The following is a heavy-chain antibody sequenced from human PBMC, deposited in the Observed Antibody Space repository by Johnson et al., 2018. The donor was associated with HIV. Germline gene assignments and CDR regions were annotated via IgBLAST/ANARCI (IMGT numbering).Heavy chain of an antibody. CDR3: ARAYTYGAFDI. D-gene: IGHD5-18*01. V-gene: IGHV3-15*01. CDR1: GFTFSNAW. CDR2: IKSKTDGGTT. Sequence: VQLVESGGGLVKPGGSLRLSCAASGFTFSNAWMSWVRQAPGKGLEWVGRIKSKTDGGTTDYAAPAQGRFTISRDDSKNTLYLQMNSLKTEDTAVYYCARAYTYGAFDIWGQGTTVTISS. J-gene: IGHJ3*02.